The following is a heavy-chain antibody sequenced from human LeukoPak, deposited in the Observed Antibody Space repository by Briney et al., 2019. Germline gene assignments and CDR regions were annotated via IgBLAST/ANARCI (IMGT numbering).Heavy chain of an antibody. J-gene: IGHJ6*02. CDR1: GYTFTGYY. D-gene: IGHD5-18*01. V-gene: IGHV1-2*04. Sequence: GASVKVSCKASGYTFTGYYMHWVRQAPGQGLEWMGWINPNSGGTNYAQKFQGWVTMTRDTSISTAYMELSRLRSDDTAVYYCARGVGTAMTFSFYYYYGMDVWGQGTTVTVSS. CDR2: INPNSGGT. CDR3: ARGVGTAMTFSFYYYYGMDV.